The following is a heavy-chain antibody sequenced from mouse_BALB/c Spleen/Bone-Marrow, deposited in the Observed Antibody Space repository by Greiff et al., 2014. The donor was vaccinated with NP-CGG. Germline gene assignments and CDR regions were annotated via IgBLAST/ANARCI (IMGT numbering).Heavy chain of an antibody. CDR1: GFTFRDYY. CDR3: ARSRMRYGAMDY. J-gene: IGHJ4*01. D-gene: IGHD2-10*02. Sequence: VQLKESGGGLVEPGGALKLSFAASGFTFRDYYLYLLCPTPEKRLGVGATISDGGNYSCYPDSVKGRFTISRDDAKNNLYLQMSSLKSEDTAMYYCARSRMRYGAMDYWGQGTSVTVFS. CDR2: ISDGGNYS. V-gene: IGHV5-4*02.